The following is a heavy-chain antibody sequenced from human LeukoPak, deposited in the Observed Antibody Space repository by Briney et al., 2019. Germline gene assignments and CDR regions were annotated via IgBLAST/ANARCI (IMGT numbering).Heavy chain of an antibody. CDR1: GGTFSSYA. D-gene: IGHD6-13*01. CDR2: INTYNGNT. V-gene: IGHV1-18*01. CDR3: ARPNTGYSRRHAFDI. Sequence: GASVKLSCKASGGTFSSYAISWVRQAPGQGLEWMGWINTYNGNTNYAQTLHGRVTKTTYTSTTTAYMELRSLRSDDTAVYYCARPNTGYSRRHAFDIWGQGTMVTVSS. J-gene: IGHJ3*02.